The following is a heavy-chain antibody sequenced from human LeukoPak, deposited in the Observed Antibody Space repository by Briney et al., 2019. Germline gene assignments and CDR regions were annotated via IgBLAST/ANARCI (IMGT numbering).Heavy chain of an antibody. CDR1: GFTFSSYW. Sequence: GGSLRLSCAASGFTFSSYWLHWVGQPPGRGRVWALRVNSDESITTYADSVNGRFTISRDNAKNTLYLQMKSLRAEDMAVYYCARGHLPTPRSAMDVWGQGTTVTVSS. CDR2: VNSDESIT. J-gene: IGHJ6*02. V-gene: IGHV3-74*01. D-gene: IGHD3-3*02. CDR3: ARGHLPTPRSAMDV.